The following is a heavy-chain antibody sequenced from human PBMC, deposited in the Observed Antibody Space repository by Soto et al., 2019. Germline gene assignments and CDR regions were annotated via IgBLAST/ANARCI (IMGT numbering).Heavy chain of an antibody. Sequence: GGSLRLSCAASGFTFGNYAMNWVRQAPGKGLEWISSISDPGTSTYYANSVKGRFSMSRDNSKNTLFLQMSRLRADDTAVYFCAKSLVTPSDAFDLWGRGTLVTVSS. CDR3: AKSLVTPSDAFDL. D-gene: IGHD2-21*02. CDR1: GFTFGNYA. V-gene: IGHV3-23*01. CDR2: ISDPGTST. J-gene: IGHJ3*01.